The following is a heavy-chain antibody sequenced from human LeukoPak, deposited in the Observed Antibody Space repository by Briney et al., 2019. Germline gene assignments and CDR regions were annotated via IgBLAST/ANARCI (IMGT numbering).Heavy chain of an antibody. CDR3: ARGQQLGDIDY. Sequence: ASVKVSCKASGYTFTSYGISWVRQAPGQGLEWMGWISAYNGNTNYAQKFQGRVTITRNTSISTAYMELSSLRSEDTAVYYCARGQQLGDIDYWGQGTLVTVSS. D-gene: IGHD6-13*01. CDR1: GYTFTSYG. V-gene: IGHV1-18*01. CDR2: ISAYNGNT. J-gene: IGHJ4*02.